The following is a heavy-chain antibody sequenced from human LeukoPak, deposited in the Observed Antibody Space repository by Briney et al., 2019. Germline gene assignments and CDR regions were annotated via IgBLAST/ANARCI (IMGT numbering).Heavy chain of an antibody. V-gene: IGHV4-59*01. D-gene: IGHD3-10*01. CDR3: ARGFYGSGFDP. CDR2: IYYTGST. Sequence: SETLSLTCTVSGGSISSYHWNWIRQPPGKGLEWIGYIYYTGSTNYNPSLKSRVTISVDTSKNQFSLRLTSVTAADTAVYYCARGFYGSGFDPWGQGTLVTVSS. CDR1: GGSISSYH. J-gene: IGHJ5*02.